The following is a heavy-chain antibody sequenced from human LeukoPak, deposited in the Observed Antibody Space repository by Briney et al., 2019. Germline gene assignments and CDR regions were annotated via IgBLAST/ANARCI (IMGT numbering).Heavy chain of an antibody. CDR1: GGSFSGYY. CDR2: INHSGST. Sequence: PSETLSLTCAVYGGSFSGYYWSWIRQPPGKGLEWIGEINHSGSTNYNPSLKSRVTISVDTSKNQFSLKLSSVTAADTAVYYCARGLIAAAGMDYWGQGTLVTVSS. J-gene: IGHJ4*02. CDR3: ARGLIAAAGMDY. D-gene: IGHD6-13*01. V-gene: IGHV4-34*01.